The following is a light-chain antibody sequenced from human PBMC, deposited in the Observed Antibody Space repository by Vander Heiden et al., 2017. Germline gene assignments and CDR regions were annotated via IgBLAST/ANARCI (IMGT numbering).Light chain of an antibody. CDR3: QQYYSTPRT. J-gene: IGKJ1*01. CDR1: QSVLYSSKRQNY. CDR2: WAS. V-gene: IGKV4-1*01. Sequence: DIVMTQSPDSLAVYLGETATINCKSSQSVLYSSKRQNYLAWYQQKPGQPARLLIYWASTRESGVPDRFSGSGSGTDFTLTISSLQAEDVAVYYCQQYYSTPRTFGQGTKVEIK.